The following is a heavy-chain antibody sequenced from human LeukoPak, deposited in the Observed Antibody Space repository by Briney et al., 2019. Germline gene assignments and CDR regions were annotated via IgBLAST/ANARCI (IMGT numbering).Heavy chain of an antibody. CDR2: IKQDGSEK. V-gene: IGHV3-7*01. J-gene: IGHJ6*03. D-gene: IGHD3-22*01. Sequence: PGGSLRLSCAASGFTFTTYWMSWVRQAPGKGLEWVANIKQDGSEKYYVDSVKGRFTISRDNAKNSLYLQMNSLRAEDTAVYYCARDRDDSSGYNQPRYYYYYMDVWGKGTTVTVSS. CDR3: ARDRDDSSGYNQPRYYYYYMDV. CDR1: GFTFTTYW.